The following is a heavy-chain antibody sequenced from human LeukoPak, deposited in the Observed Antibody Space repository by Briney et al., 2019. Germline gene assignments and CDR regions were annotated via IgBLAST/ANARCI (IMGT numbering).Heavy chain of an antibody. J-gene: IGHJ3*02. Sequence: SETLSLTCTVSGGSISSYYWSWIRQPAGKGLEWIGRIYTSGSTNYNPSLKSRVTMSVDTSKNQFSLKLSSVNAADTAVYYCARDYYYDSSGYLGSIGAFDIWGQGTMVTVSS. CDR1: GGSISSYY. D-gene: IGHD3-22*01. CDR2: IYTSGST. V-gene: IGHV4-4*07. CDR3: ARDYYYDSSGYLGSIGAFDI.